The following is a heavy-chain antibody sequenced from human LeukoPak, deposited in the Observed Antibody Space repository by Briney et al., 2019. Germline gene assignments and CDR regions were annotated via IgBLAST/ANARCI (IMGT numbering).Heavy chain of an antibody. CDR2: ISYDGSNK. V-gene: IGHV3-30*04. CDR3: APCGGDCYYEY. J-gene: IGHJ4*02. D-gene: IGHD2-21*02. CDR1: GFTFSSSA. Sequence: GGSLSPSCPASGFTFSSSALHWVRQAPGKGLEWVAVISYDGSNKYYADSVKGRFTISRDNAKKSLYLQMNSLRAEDTALYYCAPCGGDCYYEYWGQGTLVTVSS.